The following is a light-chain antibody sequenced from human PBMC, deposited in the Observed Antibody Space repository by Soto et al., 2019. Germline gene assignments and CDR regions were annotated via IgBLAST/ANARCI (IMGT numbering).Light chain of an antibody. CDR2: GVS. Sequence: QSVLTQPASVSGSPGQSVTISCTGTSSDVGAWNFVSWYQQHPGKAPKLMIYGVSSRPSGVSDRFSGSKSGDTASLTISGLQPEDEADYYCSSYTSSTTLIFGGRTKL. V-gene: IGLV2-14*01. CDR1: SSDVGAWNF. CDR3: SSYTSSTTLI. J-gene: IGLJ2*01.